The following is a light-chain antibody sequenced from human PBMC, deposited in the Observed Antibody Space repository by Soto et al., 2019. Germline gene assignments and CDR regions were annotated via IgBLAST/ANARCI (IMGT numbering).Light chain of an antibody. CDR3: QQYNSYSST. CDR1: QSISSW. V-gene: IGKV1-5*03. J-gene: IGKJ5*01. CDR2: KAS. Sequence: DLQMTQSPSTLSASVGDRVTITCRASQSISSWLAWYQQKPGKAPKLLIYKASSLESGVPSRFSGSGSGTEFTLTISSLQPDDFATDYCQQYNSYSSTFGQGTRLELK.